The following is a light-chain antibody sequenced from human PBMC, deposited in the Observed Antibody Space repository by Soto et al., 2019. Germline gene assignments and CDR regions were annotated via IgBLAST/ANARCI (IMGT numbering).Light chain of an antibody. Sequence: QAVVTQAPSLTVSPGGTVTLTCGSSTGAVTSGHYPYWFQQKPGQAPRTLIYDTSNTHSWTPARFSGSLLGGKAALTLSGAQPEDEAEYYCLLSYSGALYVFGTGTKVTVL. CDR3: LLSYSGALYV. J-gene: IGLJ1*01. CDR2: DTS. CDR1: TGAVTSGHY. V-gene: IGLV7-46*01.